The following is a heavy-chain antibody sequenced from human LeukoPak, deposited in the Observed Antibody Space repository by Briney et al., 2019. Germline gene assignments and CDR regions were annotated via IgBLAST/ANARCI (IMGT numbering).Heavy chain of an antibody. CDR3: AKENRASSGYFPLDY. CDR2: ISYDGSNK. Sequence: PGRSLRLSCAASGFTFSIFAMHWVRQAPGKGLEWLALISYDGSNKYYADSVKGRFTISRDNSKNTLYLQMSSLRTEDTALYYCAKENRASSGYFPLDYWGQGTLVTVSS. J-gene: IGHJ4*02. D-gene: IGHD6-19*01. CDR1: GFTFSIFA. V-gene: IGHV3-30-3*01.